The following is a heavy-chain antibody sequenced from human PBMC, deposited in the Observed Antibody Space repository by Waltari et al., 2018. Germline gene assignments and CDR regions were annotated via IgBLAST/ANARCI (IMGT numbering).Heavy chain of an antibody. J-gene: IGHJ4*02. V-gene: IGHV5-51*03. CDR1: GYSFTNYW. Sequence: EVQLVQSGAEVKKPGESLNISCKGSGYSFTNYWIGWVRQMSGKGLEWVGVSYPDESDTRYSPSFQGQVTISADKSTSIASLQWSSLKASDTAMYYCARFTRYCSSTTCQRIDYWGQGTLVTVSS. CDR3: ARFTRYCSSTTCQRIDY. D-gene: IGHD2-2*01. CDR2: SYPDESDT.